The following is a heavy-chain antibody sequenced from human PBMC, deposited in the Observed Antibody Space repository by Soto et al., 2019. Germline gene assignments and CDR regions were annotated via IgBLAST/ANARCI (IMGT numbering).Heavy chain of an antibody. D-gene: IGHD6-19*01. V-gene: IGHV4-30-2*01. J-gene: IGHJ4*02. Sequence: QLQLQESGSGLVKPSQTLSLTCAVSGGSISSGGYSWSWIRQPPGKGLEWIGYIYHSGSTYYNPSLTSRVTLSVDRAKNKFSLKLRSVPAADTAVYYCARAGGLGAVAVDYWGQGTLVTVSS. CDR3: ARAGGLGAVAVDY. CDR2: IYHSGST. CDR1: GGSISSGGYS.